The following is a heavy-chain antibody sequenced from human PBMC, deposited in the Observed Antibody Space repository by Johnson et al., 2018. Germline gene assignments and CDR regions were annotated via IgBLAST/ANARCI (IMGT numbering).Heavy chain of an antibody. D-gene: IGHD3-22*01. J-gene: IGHJ3*02. V-gene: IGHV3-30*18. CDR1: GFTFSSYG. Sequence: QVQLVESGGGVVQPGRSLRLSCAASGFTFSSYGMHWVRQAPGKGLEWVAVISYDGSNKYYADSVKGRFTISSNNSKNTLYLQMNSLRAEDTAVYYCAKSDTSLDYDSSVPDAFDIWGQGTMVTVSS. CDR3: AKSDTSLDYDSSVPDAFDI. CDR2: ISYDGSNK.